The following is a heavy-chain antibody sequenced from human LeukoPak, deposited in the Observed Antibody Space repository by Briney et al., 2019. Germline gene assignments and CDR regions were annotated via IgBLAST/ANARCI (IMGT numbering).Heavy chain of an antibody. Sequence: SETLSLTCTVSGGSISSGGYYWSWIRQPPGKGLEWIGYIYHSGSTYYNPSLKSRVTISVDRSKNQFSLKLSSVTAADTAVYYCARSPDILTGYYSWTRPHMDVWGKGTTVTVSS. J-gene: IGHJ6*03. CDR1: GGSISSGGYY. CDR2: IYHSGST. D-gene: IGHD3-9*01. V-gene: IGHV4-30-2*01. CDR3: ARSPDILTGYYSWTRPHMDV.